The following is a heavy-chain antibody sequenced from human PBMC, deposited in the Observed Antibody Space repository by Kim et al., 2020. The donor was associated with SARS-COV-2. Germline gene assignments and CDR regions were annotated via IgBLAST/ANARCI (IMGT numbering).Heavy chain of an antibody. CDR3: ARGVCLYYYGSGSYPKLFDY. D-gene: IGHD3-10*01. V-gene: IGHV4-4*02. CDR1: GGSISSSNW. CDR2: IYHSGST. Sequence: SETLSLTCAVSGGSISSSNWWSWVRQPPGKGLEWIGEIYHSGSTNYNPSLKSRVTISVDKSKNQFSLKLSSVTAADTAVYYCARGVCLYYYGSGSYPKLFDYWGQGTLVTVSS. J-gene: IGHJ4*02.